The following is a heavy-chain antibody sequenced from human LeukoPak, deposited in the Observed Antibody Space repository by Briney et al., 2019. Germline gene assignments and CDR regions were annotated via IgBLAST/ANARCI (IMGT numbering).Heavy chain of an antibody. CDR3: AKDTKYYYDSSGYLVGGAFDI. D-gene: IGHD3-22*01. Sequence: PGGSLRLSCAASGFTFSSYAMSWVRQAPGKGLEWVSAISGSGGSTYYADSVKGRFTISRDNSKNTLYLQMNSLRAEDTAVYYCAKDTKYYYDSSGYLVGGAFDIWGQGTMVTVSS. CDR1: GFTFSSYA. V-gene: IGHV3-23*01. CDR2: ISGSGGST. J-gene: IGHJ3*02.